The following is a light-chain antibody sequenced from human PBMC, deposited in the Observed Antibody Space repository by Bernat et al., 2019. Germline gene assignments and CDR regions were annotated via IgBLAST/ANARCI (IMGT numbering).Light chain of an antibody. J-gene: IGKJ5*01. CDR2: GVS. Sequence: DIQLTQSPSFLSASVGDRVTITCRASQVIGTYLAWYHQKPGKAPHILIYGVSTLQSGVPSRFSGSGSGTEFTLTISSLQPEDSATYYCQQLDKFPITFGQGTRLEIK. CDR1: QVIGTY. CDR3: QQLDKFPIT. V-gene: IGKV1-9*01.